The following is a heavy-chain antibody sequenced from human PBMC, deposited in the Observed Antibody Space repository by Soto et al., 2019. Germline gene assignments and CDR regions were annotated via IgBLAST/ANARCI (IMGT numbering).Heavy chain of an antibody. J-gene: IGHJ6*02. Sequence: EASVKVSCKASGYTFTSYYMHWVRQAPGQGLEWMGIINPSGGSTSYAQKFQGRVTMTRDTSTSTVYMELSSLRSEDTAVYYCARDGEGDYSGMDVWGQGTTVTVS. CDR2: INPSGGST. D-gene: IGHD2-21*01. CDR3: ARDGEGDYSGMDV. V-gene: IGHV1-46*01. CDR1: GYTFTSYY.